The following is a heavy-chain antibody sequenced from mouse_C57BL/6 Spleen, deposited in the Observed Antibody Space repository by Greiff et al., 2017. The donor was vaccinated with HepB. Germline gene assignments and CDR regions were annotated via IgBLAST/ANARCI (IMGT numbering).Heavy chain of an antibody. Sequence: EVQLKESGPELVKPGASVKISCKASGYSFTDYNMNWVKQSNGKSLEWIGVINPNYGTTSYNQKFKGKATLTVDQSSSTAYMQLNSLTSEDSAVYYCAREIYYYGSSYRDYYAMDYWGQGTSVTVSS. CDR2: INPNYGTT. CDR3: AREIYYYGSSYRDYYAMDY. V-gene: IGHV1-39*01. J-gene: IGHJ4*01. CDR1: GYSFTDYN. D-gene: IGHD1-1*01.